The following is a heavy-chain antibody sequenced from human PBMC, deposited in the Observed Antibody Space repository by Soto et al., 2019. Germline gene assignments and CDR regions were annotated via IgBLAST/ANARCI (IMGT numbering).Heavy chain of an antibody. Sequence: QVQLVESGGGLVEPGGSLRLSCAASGFTSGDYHMSWIRQAPGKGLEWVSYISRSGSTTYYADSVKSRFTISRDNGQNSLYLEMNSLRDEDTAVYYCVREGRSSTSCNTGCAFDIWGQGTMVIVSS. CDR3: VREGRSSTSCNTGCAFDI. V-gene: IGHV3-11*01. CDR2: ISRSGSTT. J-gene: IGHJ3*02. CDR1: GFTSGDYH. D-gene: IGHD2-2*02.